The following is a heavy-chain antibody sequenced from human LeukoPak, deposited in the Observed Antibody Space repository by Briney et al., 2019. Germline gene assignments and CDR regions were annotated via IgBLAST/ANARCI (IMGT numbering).Heavy chain of an antibody. Sequence: PSETLSLTCTVSGGSISRSSYYWGWIRKPPGEGLEWIGSIYYIATTYYNLSLKSHVILSVDTSKNRFSLRLNSVTAADTAVYYCARRHYYYYYMDVWGKGTTVTISS. CDR1: GGSISRSSYY. CDR3: ARRHYYYYYMDV. J-gene: IGHJ6*03. CDR2: IYYIATT. V-gene: IGHV4-39*01.